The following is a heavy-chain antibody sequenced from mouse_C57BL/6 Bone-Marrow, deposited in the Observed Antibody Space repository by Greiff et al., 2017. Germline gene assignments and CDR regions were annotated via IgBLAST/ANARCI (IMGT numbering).Heavy chain of an antibody. D-gene: IGHD1-1*01. CDR2: FSPGSGNT. J-gene: IGHJ1*03. V-gene: IGHV1-76*01. Sequence: QVPLKQSGAELVRPGASVKLSCKASGYTFTDYYINWVQQRPGQGLAWISRFSPGSGNTKYNEKFKGKATLTAAKSSSTAYWQLSSMTSEDSAVEFCARRPLYYGSSCGWYFDVWGTGTTVTVSS. CDR3: ARRPLYYGSSCGWYFDV. CDR1: GYTFTDYY.